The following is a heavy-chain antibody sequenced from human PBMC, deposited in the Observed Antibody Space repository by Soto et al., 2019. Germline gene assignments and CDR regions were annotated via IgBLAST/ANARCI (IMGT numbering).Heavy chain of an antibody. CDR2: IIPILGIA. J-gene: IGHJ5*02. Sequence: QVQLVQSGAEVKKPGSSVKVSCKASGGTFSSYTISWVRQAPGQGLEWMGRIIPILGIANYAQKFQGRVTITSNKSTSAAYMELSSLRCEDTAVYYCARHLAAAGPNWFDPWGQGTLVTVSS. V-gene: IGHV1-69*02. CDR1: GGTFSSYT. D-gene: IGHD6-13*01. CDR3: ARHLAAAGPNWFDP.